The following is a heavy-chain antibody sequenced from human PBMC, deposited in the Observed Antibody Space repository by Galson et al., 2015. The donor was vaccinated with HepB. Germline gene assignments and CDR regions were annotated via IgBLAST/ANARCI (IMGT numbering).Heavy chain of an antibody. CDR1: GYTFTSYG. CDR3: ARDSYVITMVRGFESWFDP. CDR2: ISAYNGNT. D-gene: IGHD3-10*01. J-gene: IGHJ5*02. Sequence: SVKVSCKASGYTFTSYGISWVRQAPGQGLEWMGWISAYNGNTNYAQKLQGRVTMTTDTSTSTAYMELRSLRSDDTAVYYCARDSYVITMVRGFESWFDPWGQGTLVTVSS. V-gene: IGHV1-18*01.